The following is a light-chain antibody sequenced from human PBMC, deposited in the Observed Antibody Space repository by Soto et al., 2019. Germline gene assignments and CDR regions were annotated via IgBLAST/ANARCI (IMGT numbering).Light chain of an antibody. CDR2: GAS. CDR1: QDISNC. Sequence: DIQLTQSPSSLSASVGDRVTITCQASQDISNCLSWYHHKPGEAPKLLIYGASTLETGVPSRFSGSGSRTEFTFTISSLQPEDIATYYCQQYDDLPVFGGGTKVEIK. J-gene: IGKJ4*01. V-gene: IGKV1-33*01. CDR3: QQYDDLPV.